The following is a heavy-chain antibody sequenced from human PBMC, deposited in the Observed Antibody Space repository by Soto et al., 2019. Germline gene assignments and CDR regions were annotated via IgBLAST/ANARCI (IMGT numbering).Heavy chain of an antibody. CDR3: AKEGLGYSYGSHFDY. V-gene: IGHV3-30*18. CDR1: GFTFSSYG. Sequence: PGGSLRLSCAASGFTFSSYGMHWVRQAPGKGLEWVAVISYDGSNKYYADSVKGRFTISRDNSKSTLYLQMNSLRAEDTAVYYCAKEGLGYSYGSHFDYWGQGTLVTVSS. CDR2: ISYDGSNK. D-gene: IGHD5-18*01. J-gene: IGHJ4*02.